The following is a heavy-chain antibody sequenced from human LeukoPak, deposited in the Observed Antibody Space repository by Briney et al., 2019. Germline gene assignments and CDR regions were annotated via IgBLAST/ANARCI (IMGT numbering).Heavy chain of an antibody. D-gene: IGHD3-16*02. J-gene: IGHJ6*02. V-gene: IGHV3-30*03. CDR3: VSVRDV. CDR2: ISYDGSNK. CDR1: GYTFSSYG. Sequence: PGGSLRLSCAASGYTFSSYGMHWVREAPGKGLEWVAVISYDGSNKYYADCVKGRFTISRDNSKNTLYLQMNSLRAEDTAVYYCVSVRDVWGQGTTVTVSS.